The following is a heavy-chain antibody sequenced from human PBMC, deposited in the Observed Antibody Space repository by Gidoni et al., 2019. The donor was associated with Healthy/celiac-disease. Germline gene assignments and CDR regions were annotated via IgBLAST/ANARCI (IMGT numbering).Heavy chain of an antibody. CDR3: ARGTTVVTPNY. J-gene: IGHJ4*02. D-gene: IGHD4-17*01. CDR2: IIPIFGTA. CDR1: GGTFSSYA. Sequence: QVQLVQSGAEVKTPGSSVKFSCQASGGTFSSYAISWVRQAHGQGLEWMGGIIPIFGTANYAQKVQGRVTITADESTSTAYMELSSLRSEDTAVYYCARGTTVVTPNYWGQGTLVTVSS. V-gene: IGHV1-69*12.